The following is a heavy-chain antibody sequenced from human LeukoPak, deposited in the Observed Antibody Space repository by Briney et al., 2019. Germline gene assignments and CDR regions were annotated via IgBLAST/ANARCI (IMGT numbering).Heavy chain of an antibody. CDR3: AKALGGSLPPGVYYFDY. D-gene: IGHD1-26*01. J-gene: IGHJ4*02. Sequence: PGGSLRLSCAASGFTFSSYAMSWVRQAPGKGLEWVSAISGSGGSTYYADSVKGRFTISRDNSKNTLYLQMNSLRAEDTAVYYCAKALGGSLPPGVYYFDYWGQGTLVTVSS. CDR2: ISGSGGST. CDR1: GFTFSSYA. V-gene: IGHV3-23*01.